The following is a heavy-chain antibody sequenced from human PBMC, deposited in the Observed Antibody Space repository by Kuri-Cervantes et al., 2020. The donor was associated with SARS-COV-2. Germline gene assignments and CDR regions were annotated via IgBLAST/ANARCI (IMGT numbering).Heavy chain of an antibody. CDR2: MNPNSGNT. CDR1: GYTFTSYD. V-gene: IGHV1-8*02. Sequence: ASVKVSCKASGYTFTSYDINWVRQATGQGLEWMGWMNPNSGNTGYAQKFKGRVTMTTDTTTSTAYMELRRLTSDDTAIYYCAGSVTGDLGDYWGQGTLVTVSS. CDR3: AGSVTGDLGDY. D-gene: IGHD7-27*01. J-gene: IGHJ4*02.